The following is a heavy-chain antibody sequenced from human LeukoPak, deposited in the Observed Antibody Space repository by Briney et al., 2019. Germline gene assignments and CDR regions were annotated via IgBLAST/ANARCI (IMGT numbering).Heavy chain of an antibody. CDR3: AKEGGTTGTTFASFDL. D-gene: IGHD1-7*01. J-gene: IGHJ2*01. Sequence: VGSLRLSCAASGFTFSSYAMSWVRQAPGKGLEWVSAISGSGGSTYYADSVKGRFTLSRDNSKNALYLQINSLRAEDTAIYYCAKEGGTTGTTFASFDLWGRGTLVTVSS. V-gene: IGHV3-23*01. CDR2: ISGSGGST. CDR1: GFTFSSYA.